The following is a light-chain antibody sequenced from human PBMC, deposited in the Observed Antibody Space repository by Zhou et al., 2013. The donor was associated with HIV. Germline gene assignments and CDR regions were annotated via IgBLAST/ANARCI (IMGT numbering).Light chain of an antibody. Sequence: DIQMTQSPSTLSASVGDRVTITCRASQSLTSWLAWYQQKPGKVPKLLIYKTSNLESGVPSRFSGGGFGTEFSLTINSLQPDDFATYYCEQYKIYPRTFGQGTKVEIK. J-gene: IGKJ1*01. V-gene: IGKV1-5*03. CDR2: KTS. CDR1: QSLTSW. CDR3: EQYKIYPRT.